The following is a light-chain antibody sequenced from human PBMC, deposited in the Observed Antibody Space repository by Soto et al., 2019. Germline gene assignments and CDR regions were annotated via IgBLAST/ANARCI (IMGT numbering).Light chain of an antibody. Sequence: EIVLTQSPATLSLSPGERATLSCRASQSVSSYLAWYQQKPGQAPRLLIYDASNRATGIPARFSGSGSGTDFNLTISSLETEDFAVYYCQQRSNWPPWTFGQGTKVEIK. CDR1: QSVSSY. V-gene: IGKV3-11*01. J-gene: IGKJ1*01. CDR3: QQRSNWPPWT. CDR2: DAS.